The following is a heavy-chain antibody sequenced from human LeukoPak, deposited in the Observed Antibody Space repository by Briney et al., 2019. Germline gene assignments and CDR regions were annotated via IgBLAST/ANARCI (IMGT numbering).Heavy chain of an antibody. J-gene: IGHJ6*02. CDR1: GFTFSSYW. V-gene: IGHV3-74*01. CDR3: ASDSPYYGMDV. CDR2: INSDGSST. Sequence: GGSLSLSCAASGFTFSSYWMHWVRQATEKGLLWVSRINSDGSSTIYANSVKGRFTISRDNAKNTLYLQMSSLRAEDTAVYHCASDSPYYGMDVWGQGTTVTVSS.